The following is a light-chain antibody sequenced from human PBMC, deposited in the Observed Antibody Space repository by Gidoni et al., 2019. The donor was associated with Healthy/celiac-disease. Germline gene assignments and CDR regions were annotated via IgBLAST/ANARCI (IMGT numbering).Light chain of an antibody. V-gene: IGKV1-12*01. J-gene: IGKJ3*01. Sequence: DIQMTQSPSSVSASVGDRVTITCRASPGISSWLAWYQQKPGKAPKPLIYAASSLQSGVPSRFRGSGSGTDFTLTISSLQSEDFATYYCQQADSFPPTFXPXTKVDIK. CDR3: QQADSFPPT. CDR2: AAS. CDR1: PGISSW.